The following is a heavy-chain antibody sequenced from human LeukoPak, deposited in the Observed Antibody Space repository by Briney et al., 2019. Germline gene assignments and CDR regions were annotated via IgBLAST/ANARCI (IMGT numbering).Heavy chain of an antibody. Sequence: GGSLRLSCAVSGFTLDDYGMRWVRHAPGKGREWVSGINWNGGSTLYADSVKGRFTISRDNAKNSLHLQMNSLRAEDTALYYCARGDSSGWYYWFDPWGQGTLVSVSS. J-gene: IGHJ5*02. V-gene: IGHV3-20*04. CDR3: ARGDSSGWYYWFDP. D-gene: IGHD6-19*01. CDR2: INWNGGST. CDR1: GFTLDDYG.